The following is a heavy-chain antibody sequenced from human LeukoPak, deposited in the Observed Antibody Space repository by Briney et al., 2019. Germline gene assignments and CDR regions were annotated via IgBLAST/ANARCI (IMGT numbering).Heavy chain of an antibody. Sequence: GGSLRLSCVASGFTFSDYWMSWVRQAPGKGLECVANIRQDGSEKHHLDSVKGRFTTSRDNGKNPLFLQMNSLRAEDTAVYYCARVSWGGSFFDYWGRGILVTVSS. CDR2: IRQDGSEK. J-gene: IGHJ4*02. CDR1: GFTFSDYW. V-gene: IGHV3-7*01. CDR3: ARVSWGGSFFDY. D-gene: IGHD1-26*01.